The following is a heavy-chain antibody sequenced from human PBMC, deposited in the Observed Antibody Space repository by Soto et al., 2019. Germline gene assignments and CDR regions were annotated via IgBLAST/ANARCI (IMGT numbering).Heavy chain of an antibody. D-gene: IGHD2-2*03. Sequence: GESLKISCTASGFTLGDYAMSWFRQAPGKGLEWVGFIRSKTYGGAAEYAASVRGRFTIPRDDSKSIAYLQLNSLKIEDTAVYYCSRADHGYCSSASCPAGDVWGKGTTVTVSS. CDR2: IRSKTYGGAA. CDR1: GFTLGDYA. J-gene: IGHJ6*04. CDR3: SRADHGYCSSASCPAGDV. V-gene: IGHV3-49*03.